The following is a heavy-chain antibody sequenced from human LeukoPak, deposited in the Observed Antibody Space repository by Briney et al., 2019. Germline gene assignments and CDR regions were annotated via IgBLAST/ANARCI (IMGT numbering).Heavy chain of an antibody. CDR3: ARDPLKRGARAFDI. CDR1: GYIFTDYY. D-gene: IGHD2-15*01. CDR2: INPSGGSA. Sequence: ASVKVSCKASGYIFTDYYMHWVRQAPGQGLEWMGIINPSGGSASYAQKFQGRVTMTRDTSTSTVYMELSSLRSEDTAVYYCARDPLKRGARAFDIWGQGTMVTVSS. V-gene: IGHV1-46*01. J-gene: IGHJ3*02.